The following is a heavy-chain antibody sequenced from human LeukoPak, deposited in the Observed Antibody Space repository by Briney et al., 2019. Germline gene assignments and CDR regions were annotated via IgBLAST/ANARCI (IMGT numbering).Heavy chain of an antibody. CDR2: IYHGGTI. V-gene: IGHV4-38-2*01. CDR3: ASRNYDILIGPPDDY. J-gene: IGHJ4*02. Sequence: SETLSLTCAVSGYSISSGYYWGWIRQPPGKGLEWIGSIYHGGTIYYKPSLKSRATISAATSRNHFSLKLTSVTAADTAVYYCASRNYDILIGPPDDYWGQGILVTVSS. D-gene: IGHD3-9*01. CDR1: GYSISSGYY.